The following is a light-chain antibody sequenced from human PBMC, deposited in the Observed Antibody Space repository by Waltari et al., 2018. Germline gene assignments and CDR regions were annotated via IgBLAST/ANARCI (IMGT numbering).Light chain of an antibody. CDR3: QQYNSYPYS. V-gene: IGKV3-11*01. J-gene: IGKJ2*01. Sequence: EIVLTQSPATLSLSPGERPTLSCRASQSVSSYLAWYQQKPGQAPRLLIYDASNRATGIPARFSGSGSGTDFTLTISSLEPDDFATYYCQQYNSYPYSFGQGTKLEIK. CDR1: QSVSSY. CDR2: DAS.